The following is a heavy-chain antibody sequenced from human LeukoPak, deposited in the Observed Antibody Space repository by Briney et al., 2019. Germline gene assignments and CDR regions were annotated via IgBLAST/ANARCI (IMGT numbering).Heavy chain of an antibody. J-gene: IGHJ4*02. V-gene: IGHV3-23*01. CDR1: GFTFSSYA. CDR2: ISDSGGAT. CDR3: AKAIGSSGGYFDY. D-gene: IGHD3-10*01. Sequence: GGSLRLSCAASGFTFSSYAMRWVRQAPGKGLEWVSGISDSGGATYYAASVKGRFTISRDNSKNTLYIQMNSLRAEDTAVCYCAKAIGSSGGYFDYWGQGTLVTVSS.